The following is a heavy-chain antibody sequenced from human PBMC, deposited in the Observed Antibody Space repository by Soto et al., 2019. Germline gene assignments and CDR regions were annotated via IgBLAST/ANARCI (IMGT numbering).Heavy chain of an antibody. CDR2: IIPIFGTA. J-gene: IGHJ3*02. Sequence: SVKVSCKASGRTFSSYAISWVRQAPGQGLEWMGGIIPIFGTANYAQKFQGRATITADESTSTAYMELSSLRSEDTAVYYCARVSLGVGAVAGPPGAFDIWGQGTMVTVSS. CDR1: GRTFSSYA. D-gene: IGHD6-19*01. V-gene: IGHV1-69*13. CDR3: ARVSLGVGAVAGPPGAFDI.